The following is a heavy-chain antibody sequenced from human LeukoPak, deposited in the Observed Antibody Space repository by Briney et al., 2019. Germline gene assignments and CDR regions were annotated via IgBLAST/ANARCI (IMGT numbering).Heavy chain of an antibody. V-gene: IGHV3-74*01. D-gene: IGHD3-10*01. CDR2: INTDGSST. CDR3: TIGLGD. CDR1: GFIFSSHW. Sequence: GGSLRLSCAASGFIFSSHWMHWVRQPPGKGLVWVSRINTDGSSTSYADSVKGRFTISRDNAKNTLYLQMNSLKTEDTAVYYCTIGLGDWGQGTLVTVSS. J-gene: IGHJ4*02.